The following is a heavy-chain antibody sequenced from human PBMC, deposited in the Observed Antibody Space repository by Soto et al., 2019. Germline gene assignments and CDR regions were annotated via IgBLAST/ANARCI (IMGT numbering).Heavy chain of an antibody. CDR1: GFSLTTIGVG. J-gene: IGHJ4*02. D-gene: IGHD6-19*01. CDR2: IYWNDDK. CDR3: AHSLYSSGWYLGSSFDY. V-gene: IGHV2-5*01. Sequence: QITLKESGPTLVKPTQTLTLTCTFSGFSLTTIGVGVGWIRQPPGKALEWLALIYWNDDKRYSPSLKSRITITKDTSKNQVVLTMTNMDPVDTATYYCAHSLYSSGWYLGSSFDYWGQGTLVTVSS.